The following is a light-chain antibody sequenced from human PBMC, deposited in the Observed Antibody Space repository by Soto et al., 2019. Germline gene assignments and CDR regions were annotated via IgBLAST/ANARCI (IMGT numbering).Light chain of an antibody. CDR2: GAS. Sequence: PGERVTLSCRSSHSVSDNLAWFQQKPGQGPRLLIYGASTRATGIPARFSGSGSETDFTLTVSSLRSEDSAVYYCQQYNYWPITFGQGTRLEIK. CDR1: HSVSDN. J-gene: IGKJ5*01. V-gene: IGKV3-15*01. CDR3: QQYNYWPIT.